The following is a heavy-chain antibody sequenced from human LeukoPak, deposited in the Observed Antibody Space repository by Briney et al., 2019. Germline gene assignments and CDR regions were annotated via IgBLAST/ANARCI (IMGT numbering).Heavy chain of an antibody. CDR3: ARGKGVVTATNYYYYGMDV. Sequence: SETLSLTCTVSGGSISSYYWSWIRQPPGKGLERIGYIYYSGSTNYNPSLKSRVTISVDTSKNQFSLKLSSVTAADTAVYYCARGKGVVTATNYYYYGMDVWGKGTTVTVSS. CDR1: GGSISSYY. J-gene: IGHJ6*04. V-gene: IGHV4-59*01. CDR2: IYYSGST. D-gene: IGHD2-21*02.